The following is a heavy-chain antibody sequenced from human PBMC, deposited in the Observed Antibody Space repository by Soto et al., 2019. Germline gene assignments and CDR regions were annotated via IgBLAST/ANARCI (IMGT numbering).Heavy chain of an antibody. CDR1: GFAFSSYS. Sequence: GGSLRLSCAASGFAFSSYSMNWVRQAPGKGLEWVSSTSPSSTFIYYAESLRGRFTISRDNAGNSLYLQMNSLRPEDTAVYFCTRAFADHGHFDYWGQGILVTISS. V-gene: IGHV3-21*01. CDR3: TRAFADHGHFDY. CDR2: TSPSSTFI. D-gene: IGHD3-10*01. J-gene: IGHJ4*02.